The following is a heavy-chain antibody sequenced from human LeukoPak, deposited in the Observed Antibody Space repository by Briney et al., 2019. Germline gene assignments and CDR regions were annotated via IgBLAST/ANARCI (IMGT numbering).Heavy chain of an antibody. CDR3: ARAEGPNNWEGNDY. CDR1: GGSFSGYY. D-gene: IGHD1-20*01. Sequence: SETLSLTCAVYGGSFSGYYWSWIRQPPGKGLEWIGEINHSGSTNYDPSLKSRVTISVDTSKNQFSLKLSSVTAADTAVYYCARAEGPNNWEGNDYWGQGTLVTVSS. V-gene: IGHV4-34*01. CDR2: INHSGST. J-gene: IGHJ4*02.